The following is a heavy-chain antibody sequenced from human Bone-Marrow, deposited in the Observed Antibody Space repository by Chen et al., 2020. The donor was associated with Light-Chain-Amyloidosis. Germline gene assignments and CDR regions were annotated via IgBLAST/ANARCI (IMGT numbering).Heavy chain of an antibody. J-gene: IGHJ6*03. D-gene: IGHD5-18*01. CDR3: ARGRGYSYGHVRAYNYMDV. CDR1: GFTFSSYA. Sequence: EVQLLESGGGLVQPGGSLRLSCAASGFTFSSYAMSWVRQAPGKGLEWVSGISGSGGSTYYADSVKGRFTISRDNSKNTLYLQMNSLRAEDTAVYYCARGRGYSYGHVRAYNYMDVWGKGTTVTVSS. V-gene: IGHV3-23*01. CDR2: ISGSGGST.